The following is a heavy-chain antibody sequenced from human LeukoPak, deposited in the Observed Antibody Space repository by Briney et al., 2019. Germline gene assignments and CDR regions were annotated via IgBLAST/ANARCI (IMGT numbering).Heavy chain of an antibody. D-gene: IGHD3-16*01. CDR2: IYHSGST. J-gene: IGHJ6*02. V-gene: IGHV4-59*12. CDR1: GGSISSYY. Sequence: SETLSLTCTVSGGSISSYYWSWIRQPPGKGLEWIGYIYHSGSTYYNPSLKSRVTISVDRSKNQFSLKLSSVTAADTAVYYCAREPRDPRGGYYGMDVWGQGTTVTVSS. CDR3: AREPRDPRGGYYGMDV.